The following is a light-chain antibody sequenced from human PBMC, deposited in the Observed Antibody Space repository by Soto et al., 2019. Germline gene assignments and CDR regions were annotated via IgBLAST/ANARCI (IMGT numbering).Light chain of an antibody. J-gene: IGKJ2*01. Sequence: EIVMPQSPATLSVSPGERATLSCRASQSVSSNLAWYQQKPGQAPSLLIYGASTRATGIPDRFSGSGSGTEFTLTISSLQSEDFAVYYCQQYNNWRYTFGQGTKLEIK. CDR1: QSVSSN. V-gene: IGKV3-15*01. CDR3: QQYNNWRYT. CDR2: GAS.